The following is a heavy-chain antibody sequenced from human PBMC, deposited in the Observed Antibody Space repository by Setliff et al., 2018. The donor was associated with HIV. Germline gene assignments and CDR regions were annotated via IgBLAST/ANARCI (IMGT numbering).Heavy chain of an antibody. V-gene: IGHV1-3*01. CDR2: INAGNGNT. CDR1: GYTFTSYA. J-gene: IGHJ5*02. D-gene: IGHD6-13*01. Sequence: RASVKVSCNASGYTFTSYAMHWVRQAPGQRLEWMGWINAGNGNTKYSQKFQGRVTITRDTSASTAYMELSSLRSEDTAVYYCAGGRFSSSWYFNWFDPWGQGTLVTVSS. CDR3: AGGRFSSSWYFNWFDP.